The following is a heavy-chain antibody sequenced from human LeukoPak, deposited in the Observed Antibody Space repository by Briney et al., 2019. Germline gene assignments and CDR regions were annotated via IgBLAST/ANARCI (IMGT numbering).Heavy chain of an antibody. CDR3: AKSCLVDTAMAYYYYYCMDV. CDR1: GFTFSSYG. CDR2: IRYDGSNK. V-gene: IGHV3-30*02. J-gene: IGHJ6*03. D-gene: IGHD5-18*01. Sequence: PGGSLRLSCAASGFTFSSYGMHWVRQAPGKGLEWVAFIRYDGSNKYYADSVKGRFTISRDNSKNTLYLQMNSLRAEDTAVYYCAKSCLVDTAMAYYYYYCMDVWGKGTTVTVSS.